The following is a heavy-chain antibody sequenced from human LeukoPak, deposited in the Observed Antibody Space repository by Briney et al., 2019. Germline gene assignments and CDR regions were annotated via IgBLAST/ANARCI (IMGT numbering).Heavy chain of an antibody. J-gene: IGHJ2*01. CDR1: GFTFSNFG. Sequence: GGSLRLSCVASGFTFSNFGMSWVRQAPGKGLEWLSYISSSSSHIYYADSVKGRFTISRDNAKNSLFLHMSSLRTEDTAVYYCANPWGPFGWYLDLWGRGTLVSVSS. D-gene: IGHD3-16*01. V-gene: IGHV3-21*05. CDR2: ISSSSSHI. CDR3: ANPWGPFGWYLDL.